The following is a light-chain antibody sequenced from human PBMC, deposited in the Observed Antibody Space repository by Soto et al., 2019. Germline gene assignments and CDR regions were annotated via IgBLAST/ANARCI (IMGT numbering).Light chain of an antibody. CDR1: QAISDS. Sequence: IQLTQSPSSLSASVGDRVTITCRASQAISDSLVWYQQNPGQAPKLLIYAASTLQSGVPSRFSGSGSGTDFTLTISSLHPADFTTYYCQQFKSYPYTFGQGTKLEI. CDR2: AAS. V-gene: IGKV1-9*01. J-gene: IGKJ2*01. CDR3: QQFKSYPYT.